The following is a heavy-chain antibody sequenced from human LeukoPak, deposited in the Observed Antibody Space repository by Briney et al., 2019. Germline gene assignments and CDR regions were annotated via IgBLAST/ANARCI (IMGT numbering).Heavy chain of an antibody. CDR1: GFTFSSCG. CDR3: AKGRGLWFGEPYFDY. D-gene: IGHD3-10*01. V-gene: IGHV3-30*18. CDR2: ISYDGSNK. Sequence: PGGSLRLSCAASGFTFSSCGMHWVRQAPGKGLEWVAVISYDGSNKYYADSVKGRFTISRDNSKNTLYLQMNSLRAEDTAVYYCAKGRGLWFGEPYFDYWGQGTLVTVSS. J-gene: IGHJ4*02.